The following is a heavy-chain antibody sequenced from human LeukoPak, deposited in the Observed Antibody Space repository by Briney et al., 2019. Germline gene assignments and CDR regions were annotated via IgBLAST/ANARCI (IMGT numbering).Heavy chain of an antibody. CDR2: IHYSGST. CDR1: GDSISTYY. D-gene: IGHD3-10*01. V-gene: IGHV4-59*08. J-gene: IGHJ5*02. CDR3: AGRVSGSGFGESNWFDP. Sequence: SETLSLTCTVSGDSISTYYWNWIRQPPGKGLEWIGHIHYSGSTNYNPSLNSRVTISVDTSKSQFSLKLNSVTAADTAVYYCAGRVSGSGFGESNWFDPWGQGTLVTVSS.